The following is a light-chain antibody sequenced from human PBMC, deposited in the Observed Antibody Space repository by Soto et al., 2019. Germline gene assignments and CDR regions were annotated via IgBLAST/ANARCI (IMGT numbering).Light chain of an antibody. CDR3: QSYDSSLSGAWV. J-gene: IGLJ3*02. Sequence: QSVLTQPPSASGTPGQRVTISCSGSSSNIGTNYVYWYQQLPGTAPKLLIYGGTTRPSGVPDRFSGSQSGTSASLAITGLQPGDEADYYCQSYDSSLSGAWVFGGGTKLTVL. CDR2: GGT. V-gene: IGLV1-40*01. CDR1: SSNIGTNY.